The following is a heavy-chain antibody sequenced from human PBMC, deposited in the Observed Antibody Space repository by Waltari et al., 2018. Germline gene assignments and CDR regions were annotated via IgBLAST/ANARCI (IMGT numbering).Heavy chain of an antibody. J-gene: IGHJ6*02. D-gene: IGHD3-22*01. CDR1: EYPFSSYA. Sequence: VQLVESGGGVVQPGRSLSLSCAASEYPFSSYAMHWVRQAPGKGLEGVAVISYNERNIYYVDSVKGRFTISRDNSRKTLYLQMNSLRAEDTAVYYCARDYCDRTNCHGMDVWGQGTTVTVSS. CDR3: ARDYCDRTNCHGMDV. CDR2: ISYNERNI. V-gene: IGHV3-30*04.